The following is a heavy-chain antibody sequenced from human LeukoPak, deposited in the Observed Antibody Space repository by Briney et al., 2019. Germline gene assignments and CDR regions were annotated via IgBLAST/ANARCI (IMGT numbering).Heavy chain of an antibody. D-gene: IGHD2-2*01. Sequence: RPGGSLRLSCAASGFTFDDYGMSWVRQAPGKGLEWVSGINWNGGSTGYADSVKGRFTISRDNAKNSLYLQMNSLRAEDTAVYYCAKDKWDIVVVPAAGYWGQGTLVTVSS. CDR2: INWNGGST. J-gene: IGHJ4*02. CDR1: GFTFDDYG. V-gene: IGHV3-20*04. CDR3: AKDKWDIVVVPAAGY.